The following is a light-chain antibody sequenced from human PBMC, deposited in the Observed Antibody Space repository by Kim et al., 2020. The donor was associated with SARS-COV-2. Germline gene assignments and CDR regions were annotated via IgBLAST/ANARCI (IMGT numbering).Light chain of an antibody. Sequence: PGQSVTLSCTATSSVVGDYEYVSWYQQHPGKAPKLIIYQVNKRPSGVPDRFSGSKSGHRASLTISGLQADDEADYYCCSHAGTFYVFGPGTKVTVL. CDR2: QVN. V-gene: IGLV2-11*03. CDR1: SSVVGDYEY. CDR3: CSHAGTFYV. J-gene: IGLJ1*01.